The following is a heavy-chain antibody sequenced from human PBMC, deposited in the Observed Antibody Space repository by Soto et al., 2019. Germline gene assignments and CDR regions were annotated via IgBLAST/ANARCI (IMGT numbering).Heavy chain of an antibody. Sequence: SETLSLTCTVSGGSVSSGSYYWSWIRQPPGKGLEWIGYIYYSGSTNYNPSLKSRVTISVDTSKNQFSLKLSSVTAADTAVYYCARGARMVRGTWYGMDVWGQGTTVTVSS. V-gene: IGHV4-61*01. D-gene: IGHD3-10*01. CDR1: GGSVSSGSYY. CDR2: IYYSGST. CDR3: ARGARMVRGTWYGMDV. J-gene: IGHJ6*02.